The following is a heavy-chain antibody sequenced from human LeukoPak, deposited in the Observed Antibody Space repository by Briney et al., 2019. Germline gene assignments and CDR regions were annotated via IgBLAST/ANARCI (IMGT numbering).Heavy chain of an antibody. V-gene: IGHV3-23*01. CDR3: AKLKVVVPNYFDY. Sequence: GGSLRLSCAASGFTFSSYAMSWVRQAPGKGLEWVSAISGSGGSTYYADSVKGRFTISRDNSKNTLYLQMNSPRAEDTAVYYCAKLKVVVPNYFDYWGQGTLVTVSS. D-gene: IGHD2-2*01. J-gene: IGHJ4*02. CDR2: ISGSGGST. CDR1: GFTFSSYA.